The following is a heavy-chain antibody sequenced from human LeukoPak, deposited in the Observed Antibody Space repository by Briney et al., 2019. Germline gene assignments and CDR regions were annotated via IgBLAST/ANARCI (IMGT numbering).Heavy chain of an antibody. V-gene: IGHV3-53*01. CDR2: IYGDGGGT. J-gene: IGHJ4*02. D-gene: IGHD4-17*01. Sequence: PGGSLRLSCAASGFTVSSKYISWVRQAPGKGLEWVSVIYGDGGGTYYADSVRGRFTISRDNSKNTLYLQMNSLRAEDTAVYYCATAMGSNDYGDYLRNWGQGTLVTVSS. CDR1: GFTVSSKY. CDR3: ATAMGSNDYGDYLRN.